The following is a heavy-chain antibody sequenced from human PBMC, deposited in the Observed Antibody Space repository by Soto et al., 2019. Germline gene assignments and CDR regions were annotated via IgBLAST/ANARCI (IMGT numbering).Heavy chain of an antibody. CDR2: IYYSGST. D-gene: IGHD5-18*01. V-gene: IGHV4-30-4*01. CDR1: GGSISSGDYY. CDR3: ASGYPWVGFDY. Sequence: SETLSLTCTVSGGSISSGDYYWTWIRQPPGKGLEWIGYIYYSGSTYYNPSLKSRVTISVDTSKNQFSLKLTSVTAADTAVYYCASGYPWVGFDYWGQGTLVTVSS. J-gene: IGHJ4*02.